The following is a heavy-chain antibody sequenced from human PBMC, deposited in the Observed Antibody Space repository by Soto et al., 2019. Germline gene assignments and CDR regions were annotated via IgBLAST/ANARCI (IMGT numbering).Heavy chain of an antibody. J-gene: IGHJ4*02. CDR1: GLTFSSSA. CDR3: AKVNYYDSSAYLADARSLDY. V-gene: IGHV3-23*01. D-gene: IGHD3-22*01. Sequence: GVSLGLSCAASGLTFSSSAVSGVRKGPGNWLGWVSAISGSGGSTYYADSVKGRFTISRDNSKNTLYLQMNSLRAEDTAVYYCAKVNYYDSSAYLADARSLDYWGKGPLVT. CDR2: ISGSGGST.